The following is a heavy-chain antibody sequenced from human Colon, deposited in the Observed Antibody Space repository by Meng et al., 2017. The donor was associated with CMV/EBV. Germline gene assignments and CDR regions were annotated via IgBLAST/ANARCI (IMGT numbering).Heavy chain of an antibody. D-gene: IGHD6-25*01. CDR2: IDPRSGDT. CDR3: AREGMSTPSAADS. Sequence: ASVKVSCKASGYTFNGYYIHWVRQAPGQGLEWMGWIDPRSGDTNFAQNFQGRVSMTRDTSITTAHMELTSLTSDDTALYYCAREGMSTPSAADSWGQGTLVTVSS. J-gene: IGHJ4*02. V-gene: IGHV1-2*02. CDR1: GYTFNGYY.